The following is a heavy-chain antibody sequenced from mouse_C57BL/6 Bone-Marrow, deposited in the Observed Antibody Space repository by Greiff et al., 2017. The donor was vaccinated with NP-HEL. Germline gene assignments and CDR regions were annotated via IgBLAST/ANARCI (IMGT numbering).Heavy chain of an antibody. Sequence: DVKLVESGGDLVKPGGSLKLSCAASGFTFSSYGMSWVRQTPDKRLEWVATISSGGSYTYYPDSVKGRFTISRDNAKNTLYLQMSSLKSEDTAMYYCAREDYDWCAYWGQGTLVTVSA. D-gene: IGHD2-4*01. CDR3: AREDYDWCAY. V-gene: IGHV5-6*02. J-gene: IGHJ3*01. CDR2: ISSGGSYT. CDR1: GFTFSSYG.